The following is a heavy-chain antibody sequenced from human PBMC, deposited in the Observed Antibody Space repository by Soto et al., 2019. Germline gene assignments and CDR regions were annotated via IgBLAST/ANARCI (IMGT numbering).Heavy chain of an antibody. CDR1: GYTFPTST. Sequence: QLQLVQSGAEAKKPGASVKVSCKASGYTFPTSTISWVRQAPGQGLEWMGWIKAYSGNTNYAQKLHGRVTKTTDTSTNTAYMELRSLTTDDTAIYYCAIADYGDDDYWGQGTLVTVSS. CDR2: IKAYSGNT. D-gene: IGHD4-17*01. CDR3: AIADYGDDDY. J-gene: IGHJ4*02. V-gene: IGHV1-18*01.